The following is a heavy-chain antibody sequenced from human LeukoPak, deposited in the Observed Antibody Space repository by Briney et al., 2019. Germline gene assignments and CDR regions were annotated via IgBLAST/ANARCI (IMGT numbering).Heavy chain of an antibody. D-gene: IGHD6-6*01. V-gene: IGHV1-69*13. CDR1: GGTFSSYA. J-gene: IGHJ5*02. CDR3: ARDSSIAARPGRNWFDP. Sequence: ASVKVSCKASGGTFSSYAISWVRQAPGQGLEWMGGIIPIFGTANYAQKFQGRVTITADESTSTAYMELSSLRSEDTAVYYCARDSSIAARPGRNWFDPWGQGTLVTVSS. CDR2: IIPIFGTA.